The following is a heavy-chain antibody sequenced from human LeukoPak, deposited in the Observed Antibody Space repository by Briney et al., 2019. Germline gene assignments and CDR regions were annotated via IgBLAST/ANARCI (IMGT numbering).Heavy chain of an antibody. Sequence: SVKVSCKASGGTFSSYAISWVRQAPGQGLEWMGGIIPIFGTANYAQKFQGRVTITTDESTSTAYMELSSLRSEDTAVYYCARVGSSSWYRVGPGYFDYWGQGTLVTVSS. CDR1: GGTFSSYA. CDR3: ARVGSSSWYRVGPGYFDY. CDR2: IIPIFGTA. J-gene: IGHJ4*02. V-gene: IGHV1-69*05. D-gene: IGHD6-13*01.